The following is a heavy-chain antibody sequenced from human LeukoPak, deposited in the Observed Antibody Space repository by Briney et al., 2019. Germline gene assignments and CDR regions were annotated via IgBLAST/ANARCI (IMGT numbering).Heavy chain of an antibody. D-gene: IGHD6-13*01. J-gene: IGHJ4*02. V-gene: IGHV3-7*01. Sequence: GGSLRLSCAASGFTFRSYWMSWVRQAPGKRLEWVANIKQDGSEKYYVDSVKGRFTISRDNAKNSLYLQMNSLRAEDTAVYYCARQLYSSSWSAFDYWGQGTLVTVSS. CDR2: IKQDGSEK. CDR3: ARQLYSSSWSAFDY. CDR1: GFTFRSYW.